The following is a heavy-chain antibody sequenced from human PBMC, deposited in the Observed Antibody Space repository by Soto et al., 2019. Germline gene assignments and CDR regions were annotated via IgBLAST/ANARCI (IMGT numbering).Heavy chain of an antibody. V-gene: IGHV3-23*01. Sequence: PGGSLRLSCAASGFTFSSYAMSWVRQAPGKGLEWVSAISGSGGSTYYADSVKGRFTISRDNSKNTLYLQMNSLRAEDTAVYYCAKGGTDYDILTGYLYPLQYWGQGTLVTVSS. J-gene: IGHJ4*02. CDR3: AKGGTDYDILTGYLYPLQY. D-gene: IGHD3-9*01. CDR1: GFTFSSYA. CDR2: ISGSGGST.